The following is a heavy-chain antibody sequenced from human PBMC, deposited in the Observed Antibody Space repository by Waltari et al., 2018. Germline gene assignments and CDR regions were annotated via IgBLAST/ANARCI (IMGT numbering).Heavy chain of an antibody. V-gene: IGHV3-30*02. D-gene: IGHD3-10*01. CDR3: AKDLSYGPDY. CDR2: VQFDGNNA. Sequence: LSCAASGFAMTSSGVHWVRQAPGKGLEWVTFVQFDGNNAFYADSVTGRFSISRDTSKNTLYLHMNSLRVEDTAVYYCAKDLSYGPDYWGQGTLVTVSS. J-gene: IGHJ4*02. CDR1: GFAMTSSG.